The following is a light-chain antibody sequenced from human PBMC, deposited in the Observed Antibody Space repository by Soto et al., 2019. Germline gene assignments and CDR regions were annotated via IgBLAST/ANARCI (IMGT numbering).Light chain of an antibody. CDR1: SSDVGGYNY. CDR2: EVS. V-gene: IGLV2-14*01. J-gene: IGLJ2*01. Sequence: QSALTQPASVSGSPGQSITISCTGTSSDVGGYNYVSWYQQHPGKGTKLMIYEVSNRPSGVSNRFSGSKSCNTASLTISGLQAEDEADYCCSSYTTSSTPVVFGGGTTVTVL. CDR3: SSYTTSSTPVV.